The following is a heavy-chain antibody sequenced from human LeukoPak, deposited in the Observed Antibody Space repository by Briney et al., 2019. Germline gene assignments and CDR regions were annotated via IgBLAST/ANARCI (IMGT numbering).Heavy chain of an antibody. Sequence: GGSLRLSCAASGFTFSTYWVHWVRQAPGKGLVWVSRINPDGSRTDYADSVKGRFTISRDNSNNTLYLQMDSLRAEDTAVYYCAKGAGTDRTWGQGTLVTVSS. CDR1: GFTFSTYW. J-gene: IGHJ5*02. V-gene: IGHV3-74*01. CDR3: AKGAGTDRT. CDR2: INPDGSRT.